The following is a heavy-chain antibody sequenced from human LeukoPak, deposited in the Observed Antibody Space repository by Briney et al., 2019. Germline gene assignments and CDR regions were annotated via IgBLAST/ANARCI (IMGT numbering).Heavy chain of an antibody. V-gene: IGHV4-59*08. Sequence: SDTLSLLCTVSGGSISTYYWSWIRQPPGERLESNLFIYHRVSSKSNPSLKSRVTISVDTSKKQFSLKLSSVTAADTAVYFCARHASGCNSASCYNYYYYGMDVWGQGTTVTVSS. J-gene: IGHJ6*02. D-gene: IGHD2-2*02. CDR2: IYHRVSS. CDR3: ARHASGCNSASCYNYYYYGMDV. CDR1: GGSISTYY.